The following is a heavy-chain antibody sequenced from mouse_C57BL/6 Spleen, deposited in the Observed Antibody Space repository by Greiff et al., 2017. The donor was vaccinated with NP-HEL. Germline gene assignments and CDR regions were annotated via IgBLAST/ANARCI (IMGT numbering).Heavy chain of an antibody. CDR1: GYTFTSYW. Sequence: VQLQQPGAELVRPGSSVKLSCKASGYTFTSYWMHWVKQRPIQGLEWIGNIDPSDSETHYNQKFKDKATLTVDKSSSTAYMQLSSLTSEDSAVYYCASWEYDGYFFAYWGQGTLVTVSA. J-gene: IGHJ3*01. CDR3: ASWEYDGYFFAY. D-gene: IGHD2-3*01. CDR2: IDPSDSET. V-gene: IGHV1-52*01.